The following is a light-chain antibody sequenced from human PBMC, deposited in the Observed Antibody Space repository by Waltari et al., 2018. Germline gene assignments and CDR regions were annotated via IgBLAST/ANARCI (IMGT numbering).Light chain of an antibody. CDR2: WAS. V-gene: IGKV4-1*01. CDR3: QQYYSSPVT. CDR1: QNVYYKSNNRNY. J-gene: IGKJ4*01. Sequence: DIVMTQSPDSLAVSLGARATINSKSSQNVYYKSNNRNYLAWYQQKPGQPPKLVLYWASVREFGVPDRFSGSGSGTDFTLTISSLQAEDVAIYYCQQYYSSPVTFGGGTKVEIK.